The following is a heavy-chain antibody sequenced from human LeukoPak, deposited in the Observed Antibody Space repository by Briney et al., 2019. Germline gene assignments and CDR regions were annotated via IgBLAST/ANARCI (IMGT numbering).Heavy chain of an antibody. Sequence: GGSLRLSCAASEFTFSSYSMNWVRQAPGKGLEWVSTISGGGGSTYYADSVKGRFTISRDNSKNTLYLQVNSLRAEDTAVYYCAKGGKWDVTPFDYWGQGTLVTVSS. V-gene: IGHV3-23*01. CDR2: ISGGGGST. J-gene: IGHJ4*02. CDR3: AKGGKWDVTPFDY. CDR1: EFTFSSYS. D-gene: IGHD1-26*01.